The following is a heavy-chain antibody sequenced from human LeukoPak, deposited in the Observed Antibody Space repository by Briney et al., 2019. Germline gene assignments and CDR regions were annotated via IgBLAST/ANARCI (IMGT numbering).Heavy chain of an antibody. V-gene: IGHV4-34*01. CDR2: INHSGST. Sequence: SETLSLTCAVYGGSFSGYYWSWIRPPPGKGLGWIGEINHSGSTNYIPSLKSRVTISVDTSKNQFSLTLSSVTAADTAVYYCARSSGYYYVGRAFDIWGQGTMVTVSS. CDR1: GGSFSGYY. D-gene: IGHD3-22*01. J-gene: IGHJ3*02. CDR3: ARSSGYYYVGRAFDI.